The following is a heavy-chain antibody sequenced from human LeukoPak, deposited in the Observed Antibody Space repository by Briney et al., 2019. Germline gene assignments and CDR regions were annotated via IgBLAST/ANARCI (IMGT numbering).Heavy chain of an antibody. J-gene: IGHJ4*02. CDR2: IYSDNT. CDR3: ARRAGAYSHPYDY. V-gene: IGHV3-53*01. D-gene: IGHD4/OR15-4a*01. Sequence: GGSLRLSCAASGFTFSSYWMSWVRQAPGKGLEWVSFIYSDNTHYSDSVKGRFTISRDNSKNTLYLQMNSLRAEDTAVYYCARRAGAYSHPYDYWGQRTLVTVS. CDR1: GFTFSSYW.